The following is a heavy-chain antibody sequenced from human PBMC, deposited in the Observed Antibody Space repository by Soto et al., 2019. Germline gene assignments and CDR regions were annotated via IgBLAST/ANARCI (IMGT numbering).Heavy chain of an antibody. CDR1: GYTFTSYG. J-gene: IGHJ6*02. V-gene: IGHV1-18*01. Sequence: GASVKVSFKASGYTFTSYGISWVRQAPGQGLEWMGWISAYNGNTNYAQKLQGRVTMTTDTSMSTAYMELRSLRSDDTAVYYCATSYYYDSSGPLGYGMDVWGQGTTITVSS. CDR2: ISAYNGNT. CDR3: ATSYYYDSSGPLGYGMDV. D-gene: IGHD3-22*01.